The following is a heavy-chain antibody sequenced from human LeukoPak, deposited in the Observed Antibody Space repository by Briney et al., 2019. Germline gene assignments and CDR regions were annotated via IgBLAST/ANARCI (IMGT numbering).Heavy chain of an antibody. CDR1: GFTFSSYS. Sequence: GGSLRLSCAASGFTFSSYSMNWVRQAPGKGLEWVSYISSSSSTIYYADSVKGRFTISRDNSKNTLYLQMNSLRAEDTAVYYCAKDAQTTGTIYFDYWGQGTLVTVSS. D-gene: IGHD1-1*01. V-gene: IGHV3-48*01. J-gene: IGHJ4*02. CDR2: ISSSSSTI. CDR3: AKDAQTTGTIYFDY.